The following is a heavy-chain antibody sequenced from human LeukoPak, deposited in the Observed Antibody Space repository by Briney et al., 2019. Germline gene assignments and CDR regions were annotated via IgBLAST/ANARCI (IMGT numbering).Heavy chain of an antibody. Sequence: GASVKVSCKASGGTFSSYAISWVRQAPGQGLEWMGRIIPILGIANYAQKFQGRVTITADKSTSTAYMELSSLRSEDTAMYYCARGPMVRGVINNWFDPWGQGTLVTVSP. CDR3: ARGPMVRGVINNWFDP. J-gene: IGHJ5*02. CDR2: IIPILGIA. V-gene: IGHV1-69*04. CDR1: GGTFSSYA. D-gene: IGHD3-10*01.